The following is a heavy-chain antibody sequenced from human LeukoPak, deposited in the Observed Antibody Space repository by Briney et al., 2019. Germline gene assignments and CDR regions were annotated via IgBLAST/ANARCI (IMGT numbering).Heavy chain of an antibody. V-gene: IGHV1-8*01. D-gene: IGHD6-19*01. Sequence: ASVKVSCKASGYTFANYDINWVRQATGQGLEWMGWMNPNSGYTGYAQKFQGRVTMTRNTSISTAYMELISLRSEDTAVYYCARTPSSSGLVWFDYWGQVTLVAVSS. CDR2: MNPNSGYT. J-gene: IGHJ4*02. CDR1: GYTFANYD. CDR3: ARTPSSSGLVWFDY.